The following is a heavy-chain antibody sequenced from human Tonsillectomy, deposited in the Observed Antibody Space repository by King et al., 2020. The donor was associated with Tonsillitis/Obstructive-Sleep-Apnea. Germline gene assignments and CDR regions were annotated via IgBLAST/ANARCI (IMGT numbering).Heavy chain of an antibody. CDR1: GFTFDDYV. V-gene: IGHV3-43*01. D-gene: IGHD5-12*01. Sequence: VQLVESGGVVVQPGGSLRLSCAASGFTFDDYVMHWVRQAPGKGLEWVSRITWDGGDTYYADSVKGRFTISRDNSRNSLYLQMNSLRTEDTALYYCTKDLAGGGGGYEADGFDIWGQGTMVTVSS. CDR2: ITWDGGDT. J-gene: IGHJ3*02. CDR3: TKDLAGGGGGYEADGFDI.